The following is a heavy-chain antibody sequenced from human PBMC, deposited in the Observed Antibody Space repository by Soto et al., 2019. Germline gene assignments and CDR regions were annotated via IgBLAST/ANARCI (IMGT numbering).Heavy chain of an antibody. D-gene: IGHD6-13*01. J-gene: IGHJ4*02. V-gene: IGHV2-5*02. CDR2: IYWDDDK. Sequence: QITLKESGPTLVKPTQTLTLTCTFSGFSLTTSGVGVGWMRQPPGKALEWLALIYWDDDKRYSPSLKRRLTITRDTSKSQVVLTMTNMDPVDTATYYCAHRRRAAGGYYFDNWGQGTLVTVCS. CDR3: AHRRRAAGGYYFDN. CDR1: GFSLTTSGVG.